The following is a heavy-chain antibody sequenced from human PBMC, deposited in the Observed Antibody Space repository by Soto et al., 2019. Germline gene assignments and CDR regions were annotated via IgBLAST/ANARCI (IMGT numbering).Heavy chain of an antibody. Sequence: ELVESGGGLVKPGGSLRLSCVASGFTFNTYTMNWVRHTPGKGLEWISSINSYSDYIWYADSVEGRFTISRDNAKNSLFLQRNGLRDEDTAVYYCARDTFTCMRGFMRGRYSGLDVWGQGTTVTVS. D-gene: IGHD3-16*01. CDR2: INSYSDYI. V-gene: IGHV3-21*02. CDR1: GFTFNTYT. CDR3: ARDTFTCMRGFMRGRYSGLDV. J-gene: IGHJ6*02.